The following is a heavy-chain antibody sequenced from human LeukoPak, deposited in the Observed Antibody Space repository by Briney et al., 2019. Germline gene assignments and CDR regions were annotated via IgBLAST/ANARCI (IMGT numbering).Heavy chain of an antibody. CDR1: GFTFSSYS. V-gene: IGHV3-33*06. J-gene: IGHJ4*02. Sequence: GGSLRLSCAASGFTFSSYSMNWVRQAPGKGLEWVAVIWYDGSNKYYADSVKGRFTISRDNSKNTLYLQMNSLRAEDTAVYYCAKAAGGRDYYYSYWGQGTLVTVSS. CDR2: IWYDGSNK. CDR3: AKAAGGRDYYYSY. D-gene: IGHD3-10*01.